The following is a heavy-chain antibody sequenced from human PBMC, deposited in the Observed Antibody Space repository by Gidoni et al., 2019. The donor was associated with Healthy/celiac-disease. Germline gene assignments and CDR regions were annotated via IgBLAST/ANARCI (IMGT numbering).Heavy chain of an antibody. J-gene: IGHJ5*02. Sequence: QVQLQESGPGLVKPSETLSLTCAASGYSISSGYYWGWIRQPPGKGLEWIGSIYHSGSTYYNPSLKSRVTISVDTSKNQFSLKLSSVTAADTAVYYCARRGDWFDPWGQGTLVTVSS. V-gene: IGHV4-38-2*01. CDR3: ARRGDWFDP. CDR2: IYHSGST. CDR1: GYSISSGYY.